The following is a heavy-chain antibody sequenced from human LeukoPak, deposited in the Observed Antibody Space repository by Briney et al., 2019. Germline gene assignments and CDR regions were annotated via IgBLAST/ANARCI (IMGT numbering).Heavy chain of an antibody. CDR3: AREQGKWVRGYNYGSNPDY. J-gene: IGHJ4*02. CDR2: IYTSGST. D-gene: IGHD5-18*01. V-gene: IGHV4-4*07. CDR1: GGSISSYY. Sequence: SETLSLTCTVSGGSISSYYWSWIRQPAGKGLEWIGRIYTSGSTNYNPSLKSRVTMSVDTSKNQFSLKLSSVTAADTAVYYCAREQGKWVRGYNYGSNPDYWGQGTLVTVSS.